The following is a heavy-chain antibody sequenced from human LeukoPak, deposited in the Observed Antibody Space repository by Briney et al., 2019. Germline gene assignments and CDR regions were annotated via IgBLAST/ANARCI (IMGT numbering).Heavy chain of an antibody. J-gene: IGHJ4*02. V-gene: IGHV1-69*13. CDR2: IIPIFGTA. CDR1: GYTFTSYA. D-gene: IGHD6-19*01. Sequence: ASVKVSCKASGYTFTSYAISWVRQAPGQGLEWMGGIIPIFGTANYAQKFQGRVTITADESTSTAYMELSSLRSEDTAVYYCAISGYSSGWTGDYWGQGTLVTVSS. CDR3: AISGYSSGWTGDY.